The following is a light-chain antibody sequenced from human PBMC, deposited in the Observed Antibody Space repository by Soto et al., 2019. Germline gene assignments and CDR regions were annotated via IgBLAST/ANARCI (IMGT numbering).Light chain of an antibody. CDR3: QQCGSSPT. CDR1: QSFSSRY. V-gene: IGKV3-20*01. CDR2: GAS. Sequence: EIVLTQSPGTLSLSPGERATLSCRASQSFSSRYLAWYQQKPGQAPRLLIYGASSRATGIPDRFSGSGSGTDFPLTISRLEPEDFAVYYCQQCGSSPTFGQGTKVEIK. J-gene: IGKJ1*01.